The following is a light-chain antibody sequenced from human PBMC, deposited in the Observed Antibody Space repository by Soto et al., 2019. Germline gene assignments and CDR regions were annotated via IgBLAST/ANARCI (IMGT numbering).Light chain of an antibody. Sequence: DLQITQSPSTLSASVGARVTITCRASQSVSKWLAWYQQQPGKAPKLLIYDASTLESGVPARFSGSGSGTELTININSLQSDDFETYYCQQYETYSPTFGQGTKVDNK. V-gene: IGKV1-5*01. CDR2: DAS. J-gene: IGKJ1*01. CDR1: QSVSKW. CDR3: QQYETYSPT.